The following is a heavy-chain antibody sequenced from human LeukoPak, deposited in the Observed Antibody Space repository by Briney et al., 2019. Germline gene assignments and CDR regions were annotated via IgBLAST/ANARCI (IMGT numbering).Heavy chain of an antibody. Sequence: GGSLRLSCAASGFTVSSNYMSWVRQAPGKGLEWVSVIYSGGSTYYADSVKGRFTISRDNSKNTLYLQMNSLRAEDTAVYYCAKQRDYYGSGTYYFDYWGQGTLVTVSS. V-gene: IGHV3-53*05. CDR3: AKQRDYYGSGTYYFDY. CDR1: GFTVSSNY. CDR2: IYSGGST. J-gene: IGHJ4*02. D-gene: IGHD3-10*01.